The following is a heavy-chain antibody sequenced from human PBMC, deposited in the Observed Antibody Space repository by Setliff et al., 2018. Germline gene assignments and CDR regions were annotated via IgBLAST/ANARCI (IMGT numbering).Heavy chain of an antibody. CDR1: GGSFSSGGYY. D-gene: IGHD1-26*01. Sequence: SETLSLTCTVAGGSFSSGGYYWNWIRQHPGKGLEWIGYIYYSGTTYSNPTLKSRVTISVDTSKSQFSLNLTSVTAADTAIYYCARVRWDRESFDIWGQGTMVTVS. V-gene: IGHV4-31*03. CDR3: ARVRWDRESFDI. J-gene: IGHJ3*02. CDR2: IYYSGTT.